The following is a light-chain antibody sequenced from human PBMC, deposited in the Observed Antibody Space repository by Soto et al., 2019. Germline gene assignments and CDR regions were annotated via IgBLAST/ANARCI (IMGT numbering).Light chain of an antibody. CDR1: SSDVWSYNV. CDR3: CSYAGSSSLV. J-gene: IGLJ3*02. Sequence: QSALTQPASVSGSPGQSITISCTGTSSDVWSYNVVSWYQQYPGKAPKLMIYEVTKRPSGVSHRFSGSKSGNTASLTISGLQAEDEAAYYCCSYAGSSSLVFGVGTKLTVL. CDR2: EVT. V-gene: IGLV2-23*02.